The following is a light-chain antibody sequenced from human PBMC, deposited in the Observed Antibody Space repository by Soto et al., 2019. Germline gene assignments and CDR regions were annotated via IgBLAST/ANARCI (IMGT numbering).Light chain of an antibody. J-gene: IGKJ1*01. V-gene: IGKV3-11*01. CDR2: DAS. CDR1: QSVSSS. Sequence: EIVLTQSPATLSVSPGERATLSCRASQSVSSSLAWYQQKPGQAPRLLIYDASNRATGIPARFSGSGSGTDFTLTISSLEPEDFAIYYCQQRGSWPWTFGQGTKV. CDR3: QQRGSWPWT.